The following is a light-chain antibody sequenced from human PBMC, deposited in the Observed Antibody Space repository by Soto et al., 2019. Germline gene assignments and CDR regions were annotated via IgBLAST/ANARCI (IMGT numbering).Light chain of an antibody. CDR3: CSYAGSSTSVV. CDR1: SSDVGSYNL. J-gene: IGLJ2*01. V-gene: IGLV2-23*02. Sequence: QSALTQPASVSGSPGQSITISCTGTSSDVGSYNLVSWYQQHPGKAPILMIYEVSKRPSGVSKRFSGYKSGNTASLTISGLQAEDEADYYCCSYAGSSTSVVFGGGTKLTVL. CDR2: EVS.